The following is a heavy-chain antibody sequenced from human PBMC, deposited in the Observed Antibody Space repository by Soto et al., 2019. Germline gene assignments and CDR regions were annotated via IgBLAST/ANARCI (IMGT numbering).Heavy chain of an antibody. CDR3: AREEKQLSRYGGDFDY. D-gene: IGHD3-16*01. J-gene: IGHJ4*02. Sequence: QVQLQESGPGLVKPSETLSLTCSVSDGSVNTGNYYWSWIRQPPGKGLEWIGHIYYIGTTNYNPSLKSRVTISLDTSKNQFSLKATSVTAADTAVYFCAREEKQLSRYGGDFDYWGQGILVTVSS. CDR1: DGSVNTGNYY. CDR2: IYYIGTT. V-gene: IGHV4-61*01.